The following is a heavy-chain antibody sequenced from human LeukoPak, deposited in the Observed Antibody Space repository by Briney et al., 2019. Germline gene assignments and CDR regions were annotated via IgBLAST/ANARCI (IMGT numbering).Heavy chain of an antibody. V-gene: IGHV4-59*01. CDR1: GGSISSYY. D-gene: IGHD3-16*01. CDR2: IYYSGST. J-gene: IGHJ6*02. Sequence: SETLSLTCTVSGGSISSYYWSWIRQPPGKGLEWIGEIYYSGSTNYNPSLKSRVTISVDTSKNQFSLKLSSVTAADTAVYYCARAGGHYYYYGMDVWGQGTTVTVSS. CDR3: ARAGGHYYYYGMDV.